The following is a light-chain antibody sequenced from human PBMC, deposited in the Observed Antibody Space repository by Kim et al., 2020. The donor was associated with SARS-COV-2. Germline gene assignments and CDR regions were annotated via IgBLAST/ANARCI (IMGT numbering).Light chain of an antibody. CDR2: GKN. CDR1: SLRTYY. Sequence: SSELTQDPAVSVALGQPVRITCQGDSLRTYYASWYQQKPGQAPVLVIYGKNNRPSGIPDRFSGSSSGNTASLTITGAQAEDEADYYCNSRDSSGNRVFGGGTQLTGL. V-gene: IGLV3-19*01. CDR3: NSRDSSGNRV. J-gene: IGLJ3*02.